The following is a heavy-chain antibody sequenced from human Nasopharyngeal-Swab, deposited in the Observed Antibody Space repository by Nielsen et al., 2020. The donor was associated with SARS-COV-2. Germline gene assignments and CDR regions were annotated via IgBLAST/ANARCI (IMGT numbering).Heavy chain of an antibody. Sequence: SQTLSLTSAISGDSVSNKSAAWSWLRRSPSRGLGWLGRTDYRAQWNYDYADYVRGRVTVNPDTSRNQVSLHLNSVTPEDTAVYYCARIQQQLPGIVWGQGTMVIVSS. CDR2: TDYRAQWNY. CDR3: ARIQQQLPGIV. J-gene: IGHJ3*01. CDR1: GDSVSNKSAA. D-gene: IGHD6-13*01. V-gene: IGHV6-1*01.